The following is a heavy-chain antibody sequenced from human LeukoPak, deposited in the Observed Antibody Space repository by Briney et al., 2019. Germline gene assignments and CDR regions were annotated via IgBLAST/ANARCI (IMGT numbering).Heavy chain of an antibody. D-gene: IGHD2-2*01. J-gene: IGHJ6*03. Sequence: PGGSLRLSCAASGFRFDDYGMSWVRHVPGKGLEWVAGINWDGASTGYADSVKGRFTISRDNGKNSLYLQMNSLRVEDTAVYYCGRVYCSTTSCYDYYDYYMDVCGKGTTVTVSS. V-gene: IGHV3-20*04. CDR1: GFRFDDYG. CDR2: INWDGAST. CDR3: GRVYCSTTSCYDYYDYYMDV.